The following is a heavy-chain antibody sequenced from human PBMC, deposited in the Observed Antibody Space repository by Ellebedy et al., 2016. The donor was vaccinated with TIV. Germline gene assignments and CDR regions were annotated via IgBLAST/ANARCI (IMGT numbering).Heavy chain of an antibody. CDR2: INPRNGTA. CDR3: ARSYDFNGGCYRFPPDY. CDR1: GYTFTSYY. J-gene: IGHJ4*02. Sequence: ASVKVSXXASGYTFTSYYIHWVRQAPGQGLEWMGKINPRNGTANYIQNFQGRVTMTRDTSTSTVYMELSSLRSEDTAVYYCARSYDFNGGCYRFPPDYWGQGTLVTVSS. D-gene: IGHD3-16*02. V-gene: IGHV1-46*01.